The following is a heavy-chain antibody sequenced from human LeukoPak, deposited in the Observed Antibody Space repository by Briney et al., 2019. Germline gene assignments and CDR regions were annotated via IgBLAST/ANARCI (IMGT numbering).Heavy chain of an antibody. D-gene: IGHD6-13*01. CDR1: GYTFTSHY. V-gene: IGHV1-46*01. CDR3: ARLYSSSEAWFDP. CDR2: INPSGGST. Sequence: ASVKVSCKPYGYTFTSHYMHWVRQAPGQGLEWMGIINPSGGSTSYAQKFQGRVTMTRDTSTSTVYMELSSLRSEDTAVYYCARLYSSSEAWFDPWGQGTLVTVSS. J-gene: IGHJ5*02.